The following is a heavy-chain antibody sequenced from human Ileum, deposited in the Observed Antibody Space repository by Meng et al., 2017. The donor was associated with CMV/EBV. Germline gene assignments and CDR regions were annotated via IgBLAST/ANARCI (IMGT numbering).Heavy chain of an antibody. V-gene: IGHV1-69*05. CDR1: GGTFRSYD. Sequence: SVKVSCKASGGTFRSYDISWVRQAPRHGLEWMGGIIPIFGTANYAQKFQGRVTITTDESTITAYMELSSLRSEDTAVYYCARGSDSGSYYVRYYYYGMDVWGQGTTVTVSS. D-gene: IGHD1-26*01. CDR3: ARGSDSGSYYVRYYYYGMDV. CDR2: IIPIFGTA. J-gene: IGHJ6*02.